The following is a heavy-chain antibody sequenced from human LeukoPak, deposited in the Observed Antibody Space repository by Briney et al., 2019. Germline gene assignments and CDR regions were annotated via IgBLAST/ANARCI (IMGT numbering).Heavy chain of an antibody. CDR2: INQDGSEK. CDR1: GFTFTTYW. Sequence: GESLRLSCAASGFTFTTYWMSWVRQAPGKGLEWVANINQDGSEKYFVDSVKGRFTISRDNAKNSLYLQMNSLRVEDTAVYYCARVAKYYYGSETYYFFEHWGQGTPVTASS. J-gene: IGHJ4*02. V-gene: IGHV3-7*01. D-gene: IGHD3-10*01. CDR3: ARVAKYYYGSETYYFFEH.